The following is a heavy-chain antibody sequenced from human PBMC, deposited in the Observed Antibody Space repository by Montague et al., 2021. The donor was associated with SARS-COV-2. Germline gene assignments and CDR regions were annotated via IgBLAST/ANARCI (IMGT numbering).Heavy chain of an antibody. CDR1: GFSLSTSGMG. CDR2: IYWDGDK. V-gene: IGHV2-5*08. CDR3: ARRPSDTYYSTGMDV. J-gene: IGHJ6*02. Sequence: PALVKPTQTLTLTCTFSGFSLSTSGMGVTWIRQPPGKALEWLARIYWDGDKRYNTSLKSRLTISKDTSKNLVVLTMTNMDPVDTATYYCARRPSDTYYSTGMDVWGRGTPVTVSS. D-gene: IGHD1-26*01.